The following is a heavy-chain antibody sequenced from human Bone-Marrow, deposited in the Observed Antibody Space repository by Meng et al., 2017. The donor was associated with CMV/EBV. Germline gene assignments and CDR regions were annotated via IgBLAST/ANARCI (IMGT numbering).Heavy chain of an antibody. V-gene: IGHV1-69*05. Sequence: FRSYAISWVRQAPGQGLEWMGGIIPIFGTANYAQKFQGRVTITTDESTSTAYMELSSLRSEDTAVYYCARVARITIFGVVQGSWFDPWGQGTLVTVSS. CDR3: ARVARITIFGVVQGSWFDP. D-gene: IGHD3-3*01. CDR2: IIPIFGTA. CDR1: FRSYA. J-gene: IGHJ5*02.